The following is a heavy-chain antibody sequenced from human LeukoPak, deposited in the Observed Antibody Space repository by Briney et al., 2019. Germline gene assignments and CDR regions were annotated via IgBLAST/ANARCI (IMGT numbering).Heavy chain of an antibody. CDR3: AKDKGYCSSTSCYSLDY. D-gene: IGHD2-2*01. V-gene: IGHV3-23*01. CDR2: ISGSGGST. J-gene: IGHJ4*02. CDR1: GFTFSSYA. Sequence: GGSLRLSFAASGFTFSSYAMSWVRQAPGKGLEWVSAISGSGGSTYYADSVKGRFTISRDNSKNTLYLQMNSLRAEDTAVYYCAKDKGYCSSTSCYSLDYWGQGTLVTVSS.